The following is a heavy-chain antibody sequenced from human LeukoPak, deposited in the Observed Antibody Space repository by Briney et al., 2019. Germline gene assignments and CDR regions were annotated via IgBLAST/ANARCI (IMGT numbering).Heavy chain of an antibody. J-gene: IGHJ4*02. CDR2: ITTGSNYI. CDR1: GFTFSYYN. D-gene: IGHD3/OR15-3a*01. Sequence: TGGSLRLSCAASGFTFSYYNMNWVRQAPGKGLDWVSSITTGSNYIYYADSAKGRFTISRDNAKHSLYLQLNSLRAEDTALYYCARDKDWASDYWGQGTLVTVSS. CDR3: ARDKDWASDY. V-gene: IGHV3-21*01.